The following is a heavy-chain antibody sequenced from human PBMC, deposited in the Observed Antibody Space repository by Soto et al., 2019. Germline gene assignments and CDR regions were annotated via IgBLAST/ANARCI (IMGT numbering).Heavy chain of an antibody. CDR2: IYYSGST. J-gene: IGHJ1*01. V-gene: IGHV4-39*01. CDR1: RCCISSGVYY. D-gene: IGHD2-8*01. CDR3: ARIEWALGFQH. Sequence: PMDNLARSCTVSRCCISSGVYYWGWIRQPPGKGLEWIGSIYYSGSTYYNPSLKSRVTISVDTSKNQFSLKLSSVTAADTAVYYCARIEWALGFQHWGQG.